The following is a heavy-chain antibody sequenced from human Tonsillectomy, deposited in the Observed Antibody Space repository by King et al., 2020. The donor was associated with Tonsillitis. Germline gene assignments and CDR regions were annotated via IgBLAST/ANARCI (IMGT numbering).Heavy chain of an antibody. CDR2: IYPGDSDT. D-gene: IGHD5-12*01. V-gene: IGHV5-51*01. Sequence: VQLVESGAEVKKPGESLKISCKGSGYSFTSYWIAWVRQMPGKGLEWMGIIYPGDSDTRYSPSFQGQVTISADKSISTAYLQWSSLKASDTAMYYCASCLDGRYRARVATREYAGDIWGQGAMVTVSS. J-gene: IGHJ3*02. CDR1: GYSFTSYW. CDR3: ASCLDGRYRARVATREYAGDI.